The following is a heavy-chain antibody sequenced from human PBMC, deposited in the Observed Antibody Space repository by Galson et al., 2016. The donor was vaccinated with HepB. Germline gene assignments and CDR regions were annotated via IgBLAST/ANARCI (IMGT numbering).Heavy chain of an antibody. V-gene: IGHV3-23*01. CDR3: AKEGTIFGVVPYGMDV. CDR1: RFTFSSYA. CDR2: ISGSGGST. J-gene: IGHJ6*02. D-gene: IGHD3-3*01. Sequence: SLRLSCAASRFTFSSYAMSWVRQAPGKGLEWVSVISGSGGSTYYADYVKGRFTISRDNSKNTLYLQMNSLRAEDTAVYYCAKEGTIFGVVPYGMDVWGQGTKVIVSS.